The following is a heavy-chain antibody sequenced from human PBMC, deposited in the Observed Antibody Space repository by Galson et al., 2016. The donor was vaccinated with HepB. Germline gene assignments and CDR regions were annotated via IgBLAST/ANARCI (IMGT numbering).Heavy chain of an antibody. D-gene: IGHD2-2*01. V-gene: IGHV5-51*01. J-gene: IGHJ3*02. CDR1: GNSLTSHW. Sequence: QSGAEVKKPGESLKISCKGFGNSLTSHWNGWVRQMPGKGMEWMGSIYLVDSDTRYSPSFQGQVTISADKSLSTAYLQWSRLKASDTAMYYCARRRWSSTSCYLLNTFDIWGQGTLVTVSS. CDR2: IYLVDSDT. CDR3: ARRRWSSTSCYLLNTFDI.